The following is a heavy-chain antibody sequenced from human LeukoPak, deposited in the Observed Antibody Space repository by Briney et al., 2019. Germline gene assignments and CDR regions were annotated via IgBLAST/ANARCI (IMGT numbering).Heavy chain of an antibody. CDR2: IFHGCGEI. Sequence: GGSLRLSCAASGFTFSNFSMIWVRQAPGKGLEGVSSIFHGCGEIHYADSVKGRFTISRDNSKNTLYLQMNSLSAEDTAVYYCARDGGRPGPHYYGLSAWFDPWGQGTLVTVSS. D-gene: IGHD3-10*01. V-gene: IGHV3-66*03. CDR1: GFTFSNFS. J-gene: IGHJ5*02. CDR3: ARDGGRPGPHYYGLSAWFDP.